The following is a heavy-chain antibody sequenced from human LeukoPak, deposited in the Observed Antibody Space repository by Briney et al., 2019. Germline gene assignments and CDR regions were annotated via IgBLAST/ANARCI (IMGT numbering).Heavy chain of an antibody. CDR2: ISRRGGTT. V-gene: IGHV3-23*01. Sequence: GGSLRLSCAASGFTFSSYGMSWVRQAPGKGLEWVSAISRRGGTTYYADSVKGRFTISGDKSKNTLYLQMNSLRAEDTALYYCARDLERITMVRGDISNWFDPWGQGILVTVSS. CDR1: GFTFSSYG. D-gene: IGHD3-10*01. J-gene: IGHJ5*02. CDR3: ARDLERITMVRGDISNWFDP.